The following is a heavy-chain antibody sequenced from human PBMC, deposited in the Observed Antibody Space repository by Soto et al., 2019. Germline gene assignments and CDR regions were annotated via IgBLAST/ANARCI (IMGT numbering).Heavy chain of an antibody. CDR3: AAAPYYYDSSSFYSFDY. V-gene: IGHV1-58*01. CDR2: IVVGSGNT. CDR1: GFTFTNSA. Sequence: SVKVSCKASGFTFTNSAVQWVRQARGQRLEWIGWIVVGSGNTNYAQKSQERVTFTRDMSTSTAYMELSRLRSDDTAVYYCAAAPYYYDSSSFYSFDYCGQGTLVTVYS. J-gene: IGHJ4*02. D-gene: IGHD3-22*01.